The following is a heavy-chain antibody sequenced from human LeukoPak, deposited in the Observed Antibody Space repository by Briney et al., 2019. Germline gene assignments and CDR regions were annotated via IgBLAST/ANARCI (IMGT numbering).Heavy chain of an antibody. CDR1: GFTFDDYA. J-gene: IGHJ3*02. V-gene: IGHV3-9*01. Sequence: GRSLRLSCAASGFTFDDYAMHWGRQAPGKGLEWVSGISWNSGSIGYADSVKGRFTISRDNAKNSLYLQMNSLRAEDTALYYCAKVNGYCSSTSCQGAFDIWGQGTMVTVSS. CDR3: AKVNGYCSSTSCQGAFDI. D-gene: IGHD2-2*01. CDR2: ISWNSGSI.